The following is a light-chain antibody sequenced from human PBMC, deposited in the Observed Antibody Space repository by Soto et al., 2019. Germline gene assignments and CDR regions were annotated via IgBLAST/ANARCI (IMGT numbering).Light chain of an antibody. CDR2: KAS. V-gene: IGKV1-5*03. J-gene: IGKJ1*01. CDR1: QSIGDW. CDR3: QHYNTFSA. Sequence: DIQMTQSPSTLSASVGDRVTITCRASQSIGDWLAWYQQKPGKAPNLIIYKASSLESGVPSRFSASGSGTEFTLTISSLQPDDFATYYCQHYNTFSAFGQGTKVDSK.